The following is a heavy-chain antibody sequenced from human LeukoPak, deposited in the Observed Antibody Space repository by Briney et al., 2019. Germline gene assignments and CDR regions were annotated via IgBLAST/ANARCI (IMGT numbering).Heavy chain of an antibody. CDR2: MNPNSGNT. CDR1: GYTFTGYY. CDR3: ARTLWGYGDYVSA. J-gene: IGHJ4*02. Sequence: GASVKVSCKASGYTFTGYYMHWVRQAPGQGLEWMGWMNPNSGNTGYAQKFQGRVTMTRNTSIGTAYMELSSLRSEDTAVYYCARTLWGYGDYVSAWGQGTLVTVSS. V-gene: IGHV1-8*02. D-gene: IGHD4-17*01.